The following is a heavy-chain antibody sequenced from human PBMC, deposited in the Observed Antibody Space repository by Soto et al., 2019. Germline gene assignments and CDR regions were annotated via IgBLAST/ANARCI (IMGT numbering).Heavy chain of an antibody. D-gene: IGHD3-10*01. CDR1: GGSISSGGYS. CDR3: ARGLGSGSYPDY. CDR2: IYHSGST. V-gene: IGHV4-30-2*01. J-gene: IGHJ4*02. Sequence: KSSETLSLTCAVSGGSISSGGYSWRWIRQPPGKGLEWIGYIYHSGSTYYNPSLKSRVTISVDRSKNQFSLKLSSVTAADTAVYYCARGLGSGSYPDYWGQGTLVTVSS.